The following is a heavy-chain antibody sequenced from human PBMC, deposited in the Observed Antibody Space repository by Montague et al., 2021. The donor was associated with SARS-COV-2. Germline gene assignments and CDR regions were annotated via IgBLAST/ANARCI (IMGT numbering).Heavy chain of an antibody. Sequence: SETLSLTCTVTGGPISGSSDYWGWIRQSPGKGREWIASVDYSGNTYYSPSLKSRLTISVDMSKNHFTLKLYSVTAADTALYYCARREYSYGGDVWGQGTLVTVSS. CDR2: VDYSGNT. D-gene: IGHD5-18*01. CDR1: GGPISGSSDY. J-gene: IGHJ4*02. V-gene: IGHV4-39*02. CDR3: ARREYSYGGDV.